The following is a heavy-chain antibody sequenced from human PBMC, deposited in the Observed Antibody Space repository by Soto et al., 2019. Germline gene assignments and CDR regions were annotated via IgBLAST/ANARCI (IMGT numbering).Heavy chain of an antibody. CDR1: GGSISSYY. CDR3: ARLGGSYAVPHFDY. J-gene: IGHJ4*02. D-gene: IGHD1-26*01. CDR2: IYYSGST. Sequence: SETLSLTCTVSGGSISSYYWSWIRQPPGKGLEWIGYIYYSGSTNYNPSLKSRVTISVDTSKKQFSLKLSSVTAADTAVYYCARLGGSYAVPHFDYWGQGTLVTVS. V-gene: IGHV4-59*08.